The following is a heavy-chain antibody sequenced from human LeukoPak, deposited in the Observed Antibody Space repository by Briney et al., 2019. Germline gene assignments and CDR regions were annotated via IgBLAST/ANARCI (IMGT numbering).Heavy chain of an antibody. D-gene: IGHD6-13*01. CDR1: GFTFSNAW. Sequence: PGGSLRLSCAASGFTFSNAWMSGVRQAPRKGLNWVGRIKSKTYGGTTDYAAPVKGRFTISRDDSKNTLYLQMNSLKTEDTAVYYCTTDHGDLLSSVSIVVDYWGQGTLVTVSS. J-gene: IGHJ4*02. CDR3: TTDHGDLLSSVSIVVDY. CDR2: IKSKTYGGTT. V-gene: IGHV3-15*01.